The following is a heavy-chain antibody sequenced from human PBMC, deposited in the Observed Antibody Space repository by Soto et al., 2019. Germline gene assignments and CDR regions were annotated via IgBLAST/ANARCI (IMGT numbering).Heavy chain of an antibody. CDR2: ISSSSSTI. CDR3: AKDIKEYYYGSGSYLVAFDF. CDR1: GFTFSSYA. Sequence: GGSLRLSCAASGFTFSSYAMIWVRQAPGKGLEWVSYISSSSSTIYYTDSVKGRFTISRDNSKNSLYLQMNSLRNEDTTLYYCAKDIKEYYYGSGSYLVAFDFSGQGTMVTVS. J-gene: IGHJ3*01. D-gene: IGHD3-10*01. V-gene: IGHV3-48*02.